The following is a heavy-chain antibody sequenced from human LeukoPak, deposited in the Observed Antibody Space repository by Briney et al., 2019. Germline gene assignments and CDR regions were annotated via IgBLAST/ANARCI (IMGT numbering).Heavy chain of an antibody. V-gene: IGHV3-23*01. CDR1: GFTFSSYA. CDR3: AKSTVRGVIIFPFDY. D-gene: IGHD3-10*01. CDR2: ISGSGGST. J-gene: IGHJ4*02. Sequence: PGGSLRLSCAASGFTFSSYAMSWVRQAPGKGLEWVSAISGSGGSTYYADSVEGRFTISRDNSKNTLYLQMNSLRAEDTAVYYCAKSTVRGVIIFPFDYWGQGTLVTVSS.